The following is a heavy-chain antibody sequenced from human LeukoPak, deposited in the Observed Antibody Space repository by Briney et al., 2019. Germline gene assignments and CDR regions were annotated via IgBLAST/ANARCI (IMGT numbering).Heavy chain of an antibody. CDR3: ARDPTWELAVRSYYYYYYMDV. V-gene: IGHV3-23*01. CDR2: IDASGLRT. J-gene: IGHJ6*03. CDR1: GFTFSNFA. D-gene: IGHD1-26*01. Sequence: GGSLRLSCAASGFTFSNFALSWVRQAPGKGLEWVSAIDASGLRTFYADSVKGRFTISRDNSKNTLYLQMNSLRSEDTAVYYCARDPTWELAVRSYYYYYYMDVWGKGTTVTVSS.